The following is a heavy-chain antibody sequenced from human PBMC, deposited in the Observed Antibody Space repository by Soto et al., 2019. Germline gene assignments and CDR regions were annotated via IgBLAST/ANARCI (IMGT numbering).Heavy chain of an antibody. CDR3: ARGLASSSWYNWFYP. D-gene: IGHD6-13*01. CDR1: VYTFTGYY. V-gene: IGHV1-2*04. Sequence: ASVKVSCKASVYTFTGYYMHWVRQAPGQGLEWMGWLNPNSGGTNYAQKFQGWVNMTREMSISTAYVELSRLRSDDTGVYYCARGLASSSWYNWFYPWGQGTLVTVSS. CDR2: LNPNSGGT. J-gene: IGHJ5*02.